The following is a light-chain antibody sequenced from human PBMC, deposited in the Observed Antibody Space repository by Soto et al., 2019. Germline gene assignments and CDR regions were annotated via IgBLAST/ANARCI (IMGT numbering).Light chain of an antibody. J-gene: IGKJ2*01. CDR3: QQSYSTPRT. V-gene: IGKV1-39*01. Sequence: EIQMTQSPSSLSASVGDRVTITCRASQSININLNWYQQKPGKAPPVLIYAASSLHSGVPSRFSGSGSGTDFTITISRLQSEDFGTYYCQQSYSTPRTFGHGTKLEIK. CDR1: QSININ. CDR2: AAS.